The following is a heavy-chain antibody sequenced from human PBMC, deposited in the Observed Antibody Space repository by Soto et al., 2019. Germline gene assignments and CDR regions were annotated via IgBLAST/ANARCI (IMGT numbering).Heavy chain of an antibody. CDR1: GFTFSSYA. CDR2: ISYDGSNK. D-gene: IGHD6-19*01. Sequence: VGSLRLSCAASGFTFSSYAMHWVRQAPGKGLEWVAVISYDGSNKYYADSVKGRFTISRDNSKNTLYLQMNSLRAEDTAVYYWARAPISSGWAFDEWGKGTLVTVSS. CDR3: ARAPISSGWAFDE. V-gene: IGHV3-30-3*01. J-gene: IGHJ4*02.